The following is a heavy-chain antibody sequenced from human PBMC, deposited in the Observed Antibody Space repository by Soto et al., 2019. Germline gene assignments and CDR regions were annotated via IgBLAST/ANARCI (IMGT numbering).Heavy chain of an antibody. D-gene: IGHD1-26*01. CDR2: IYTSGRT. CDR1: GDSMTKYY. J-gene: IGHJ4*02. V-gene: IGHV4-4*07. CDR3: ARTLGAAYYFDF. Sequence: QVQLQESGPGLVKPSETLSLTCTVSGDSMTKYYWSWIRQPAWKGLEWIGRIYTSGRTNYNPSLKSRVTMSIDTSNNHFSLSLKSVTAADTAVYYCARTLGAAYYFDFWGQGALVTVSS.